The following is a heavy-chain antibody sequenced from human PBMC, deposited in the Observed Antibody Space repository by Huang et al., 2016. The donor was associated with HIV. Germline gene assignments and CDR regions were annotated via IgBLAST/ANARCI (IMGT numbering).Heavy chain of an antibody. D-gene: IGHD3-3*01. V-gene: IGHV3-11*04. Sequence: QVQLVESGGGLVKPGGSPRLSCAASGFTFSDYYMRWIRQVPGKGLEWVSYISSTGNTITYPDSVKGRFTISRDNAKNSLFLQMNSLRAEDTAIYYCARKGRDDFWSGYPDYWGQGTLVTVSS. CDR1: GFTFSDYY. CDR2: ISSTGNTI. J-gene: IGHJ4*02. CDR3: ARKGRDDFWSGYPDY.